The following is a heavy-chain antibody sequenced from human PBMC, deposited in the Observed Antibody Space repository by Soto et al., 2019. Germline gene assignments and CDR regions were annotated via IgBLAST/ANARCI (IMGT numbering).Heavy chain of an antibody. V-gene: IGHV1-46*01. Sequence: ASVKVSCKASGYTFTSYYMHWVRQAPGQGLEWMGIINPSGGSTSYAQKFQGRVTMTRDTSTSTVYMELSSLRSEDTAVYYCALIGYCSGGSCPLIDYWGQGTLVTVSS. CDR1: GYTFTSYY. CDR3: ALIGYCSGGSCPLIDY. J-gene: IGHJ4*02. D-gene: IGHD2-15*01. CDR2: INPSGGST.